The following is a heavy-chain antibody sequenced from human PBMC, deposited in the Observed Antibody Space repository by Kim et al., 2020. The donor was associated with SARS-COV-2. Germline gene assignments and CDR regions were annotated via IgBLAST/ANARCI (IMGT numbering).Heavy chain of an antibody. CDR1: GFTFSNFG. Sequence: GGSLRLSCAASGFTFSNFGMCWVRQAPGKGLEWVSGSRGSGGSTYYADSVKGRFTLSRDNSKNTLYLQINSLRAEDTAVYYCAKASRLGSSGRGSYYYGMDVWGQGTTVTVSS. CDR2: SRGSGGST. D-gene: IGHD6-6*01. CDR3: AKASRLGSSGRGSYYYGMDV. J-gene: IGHJ6*02. V-gene: IGHV3-23*01.